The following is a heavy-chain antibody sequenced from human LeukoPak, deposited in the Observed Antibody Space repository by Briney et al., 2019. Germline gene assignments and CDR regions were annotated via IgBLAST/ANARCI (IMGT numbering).Heavy chain of an antibody. D-gene: IGHD2-15*01. J-gene: IGHJ4*02. CDR2: IADDGRAK. Sequence: GGSLRLSCVVSGFTFRNYGMHWVRQAPGKGLEWVAVIADDGRAKFYADSVKGRFTISRDNSKNTLYLQMTGLRAEDTAGYYCAKDARFCSGIWHFDHWGQGTLVTVSS. CDR1: GFTFRNYG. CDR3: AKDARFCSGIWHFDH. V-gene: IGHV3-30*18.